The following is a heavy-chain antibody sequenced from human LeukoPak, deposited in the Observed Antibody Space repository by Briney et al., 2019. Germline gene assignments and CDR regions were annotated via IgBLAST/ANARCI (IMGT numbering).Heavy chain of an antibody. J-gene: IGHJ6*02. D-gene: IGHD2-15*01. CDR3: ARLLSYYYYGMDV. CDR1: GGSFSGYY. Sequence: SETPSLTCAVYGGSFSGYYWSWIRQPPGKGLEWIGEINHSGSTNYNPSLKSRVTISVDTSKNQFSLKLSSVTAADTAVYYCARLLSYYYYGMDVWGQGTTVTVSS. V-gene: IGHV4-34*01. CDR2: INHSGST.